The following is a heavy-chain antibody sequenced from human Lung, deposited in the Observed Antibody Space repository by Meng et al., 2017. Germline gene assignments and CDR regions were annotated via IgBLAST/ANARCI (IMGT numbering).Heavy chain of an antibody. J-gene: IGHJ6*02. D-gene: IGHD3-10*01. V-gene: IGHV3-73*01. CDR2: IRSKANSYAT. CDR1: GFTFSGSA. CDR3: MVRGDYYYYGMDV. Sequence: GESLKISCAASGFTFSGSAMHWVRQASGKGLEWVGRIRSKANSYATAYAASVKGRFTISRDDSKNTAYLQMNSLKTEDTAVCYCMVRGDYYYYGMDVWGQGTTVTVSS.